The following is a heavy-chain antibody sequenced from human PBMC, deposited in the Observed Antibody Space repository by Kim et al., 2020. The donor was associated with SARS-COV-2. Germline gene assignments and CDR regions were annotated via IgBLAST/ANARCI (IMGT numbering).Heavy chain of an antibody. D-gene: IGHD1-20*01. CDR2: IYYRGTT. Sequence: SETLSLTCTVSGGSISSGGYYWSWIRQHPKKGLEWIGYIYYRGTTYYNPSLKSRVTISVDTSKKQFSLKLSSVTAADTAVYYCASLVIGRVGTNWFDPWGQGALVTVSS. J-gene: IGHJ5*02. CDR1: GGSISSGGYY. CDR3: ASLVIGRVGTNWFDP. V-gene: IGHV4-31*03.